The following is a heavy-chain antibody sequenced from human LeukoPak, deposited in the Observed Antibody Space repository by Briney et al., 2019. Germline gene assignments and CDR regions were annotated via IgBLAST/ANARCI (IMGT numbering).Heavy chain of an antibody. J-gene: IGHJ4*02. CDR2: IYYSGST. V-gene: IGHV4-39*01. D-gene: IGHD1-26*01. Sequence: TSETVSLTCTVSGGSISSSSDYGGWIPQPPGKVLEWCGSIYYSGSTYSDPCQKNRVTISVDTSKTLCSLKLSSGTAADTAVYCCARHVGVGATLFDYWGQGTLRTVSS. CDR1: GGSISSSSDY. CDR3: ARHVGVGATLFDY.